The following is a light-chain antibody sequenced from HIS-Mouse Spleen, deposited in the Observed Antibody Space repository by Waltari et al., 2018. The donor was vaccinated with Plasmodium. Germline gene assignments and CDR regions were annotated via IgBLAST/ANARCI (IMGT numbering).Light chain of an antibody. J-gene: IGKJ1*01. Sequence: DIQMTQSPSTLSASVGDRVTIHCRASQSISSWLDWYQQKPGKAPKLRIYKASSLESGVPTRVSGSGSGTEFTLSISSLQPDDFATYYCQQYNSYWTFGQGTKVEIK. CDR1: QSISSW. V-gene: IGKV1-5*03. CDR2: KAS. CDR3: QQYNSYWT.